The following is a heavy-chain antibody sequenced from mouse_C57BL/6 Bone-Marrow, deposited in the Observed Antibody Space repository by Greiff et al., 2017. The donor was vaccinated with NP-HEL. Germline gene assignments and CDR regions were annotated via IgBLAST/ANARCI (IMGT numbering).Heavy chain of an antibody. CDR1: GYTFTDYY. J-gene: IGHJ2*01. CDR3: ARRGTTVVATGPYYFDY. CDR2: IGPGSGST. D-gene: IGHD1-1*01. Sequence: VKLVESGAELVKPGASVKISCKASGYTFTDYYINWVKQRPGQGLEWIGKIGPGSGSTYYNEKFKGKATLTADKSSSTAYMQLSSLTSEDSAVYFCARRGTTVVATGPYYFDYWGQGTTLTVSS. V-gene: IGHV1-77*01.